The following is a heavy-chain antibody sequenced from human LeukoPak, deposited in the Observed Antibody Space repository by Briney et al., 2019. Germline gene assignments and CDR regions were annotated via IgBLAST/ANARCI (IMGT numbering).Heavy chain of an antibody. CDR3: ARWNYAFDI. Sequence: GGSLRLSCSGSGFIFNIYWMGWVRQAPGKGLEWVANINQDGSEKNYVDSVKGRFTISRDNANNSLYLQMNGLRAEDTAVYYCARWNYAFDIWGQGTMVTVSS. CDR2: INQDGSEK. CDR1: GFIFNIYW. D-gene: IGHD1-1*01. V-gene: IGHV3-7*01. J-gene: IGHJ3*02.